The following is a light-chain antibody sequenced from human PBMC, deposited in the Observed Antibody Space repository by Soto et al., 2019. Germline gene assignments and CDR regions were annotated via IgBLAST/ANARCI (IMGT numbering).Light chain of an antibody. CDR3: QQYNKWSRT. CDR2: GAS. J-gene: IGKJ1*01. Sequence: EMLMTQSPATLSVSPGERATLSCRASQSVSSNLAWYQQKPGQAPRLLIYGASTRATGVPARFSGSGSGTEFTLTISSLQSEDFAVYYCQQYNKWSRTFGQGTKVEFK. CDR1: QSVSSN. V-gene: IGKV3-15*01.